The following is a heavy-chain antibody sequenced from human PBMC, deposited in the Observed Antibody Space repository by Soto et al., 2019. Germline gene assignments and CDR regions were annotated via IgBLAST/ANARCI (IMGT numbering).Heavy chain of an antibody. CDR3: ARRSMVRGGMDV. V-gene: IGHV4-61*01. D-gene: IGHD3-10*01. Sequence: QVQLQESGPGLVKPSETLSLTCTVSGGSVSSGSYYWSWIRQPPGKGLEWIGYIYYSGSTNYNPSLKSRVTISVDTSNNQFSLKLSSVTAADTAVYYCARRSMVRGGMDVWGQGTTVTVSS. CDR1: GGSVSSGSYY. J-gene: IGHJ6*02. CDR2: IYYSGST.